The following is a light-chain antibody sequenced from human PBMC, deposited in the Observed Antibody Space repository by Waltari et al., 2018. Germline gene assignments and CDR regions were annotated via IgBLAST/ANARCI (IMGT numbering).Light chain of an antibody. CDR2: EDT. CDR1: RSNIGNNY. J-gene: IGLJ7*01. V-gene: IGLV1-51*02. Sequence: QSVLTQPPSVSAAPGQRVTISCSGGRSNIGNNYVSWYRQFPGTAPQLLIYEDTERPSGIAGRFSGSKSGTSATLDITGLQAGDEADYYCGTWDSSLSGAVFGGGTHLTVL. CDR3: GTWDSSLSGAV.